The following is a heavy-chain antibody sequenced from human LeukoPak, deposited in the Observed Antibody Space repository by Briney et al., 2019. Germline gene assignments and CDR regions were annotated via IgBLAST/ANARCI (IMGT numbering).Heavy chain of an antibody. Sequence: PSETLSLTCAVSGVPIASHSWWSWVRQPPGKGLEWIGEIYHTGGANYKPSLKSRVTMSVDTSNNHFSLMLTSVTAADTAVYFCAYNRDFALDNWGQGTLVTVSS. D-gene: IGHD1-14*01. CDR1: GVPIASHSW. J-gene: IGHJ4*02. V-gene: IGHV4/OR15-8*01. CDR2: IYHTGGA. CDR3: AYNRDFALDN.